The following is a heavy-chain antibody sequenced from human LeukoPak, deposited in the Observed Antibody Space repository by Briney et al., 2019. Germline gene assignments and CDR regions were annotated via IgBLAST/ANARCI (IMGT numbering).Heavy chain of an antibody. CDR1: GFTVSSNY. Sequence: GGSLRLSCAAFGFTVSSNYMSWVRQAPGKGLEWVSVIYSGGSTYYADSVKGRFTISRDNSKNTLYLQMNSLRAEDTAVYYCASGSGSYCTPYYYMDVWGTGTTVTVSS. CDR3: ASGSGSYCTPYYYMDV. D-gene: IGHD3-10*01. J-gene: IGHJ6*03. CDR2: IYSGGST. V-gene: IGHV3-53*01.